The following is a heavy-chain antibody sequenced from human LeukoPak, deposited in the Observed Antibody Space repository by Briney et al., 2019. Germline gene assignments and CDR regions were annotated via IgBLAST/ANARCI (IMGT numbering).Heavy chain of an antibody. D-gene: IGHD1-26*01. CDR2: ISARNGKT. Sequence: ASVKVSCKAPGYTFTYYYMHWVRQAPGQGLEWMGWISARNGKTNYAQKVQGRVTMTKDTSTTTAYMELRSLRSDDTAVYYCARDTEWEKNPDYFDYWGQGTLVTVSS. CDR1: GYTFTYYY. V-gene: IGHV1-18*04. J-gene: IGHJ4*02. CDR3: ARDTEWEKNPDYFDY.